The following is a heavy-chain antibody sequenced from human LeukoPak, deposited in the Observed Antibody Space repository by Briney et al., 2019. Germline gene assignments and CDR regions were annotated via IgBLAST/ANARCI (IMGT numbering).Heavy chain of an antibody. J-gene: IGHJ4*02. V-gene: IGHV3-66*01. CDR1: GSTVSSNY. D-gene: IGHD6-19*01. CDR2: IYSGGST. CDR3: XXVVXVAGTGGFDY. Sequence: GGSLRLSCAASGSTVSSNYMSWVRQAPGKGLEWVSVIYSGGSTYYADSVKGRFTISRDNAKNSLYLQMNSLRAEDTAVYYCXXVVXVAGTGGFDYWGQGTLVTVSS.